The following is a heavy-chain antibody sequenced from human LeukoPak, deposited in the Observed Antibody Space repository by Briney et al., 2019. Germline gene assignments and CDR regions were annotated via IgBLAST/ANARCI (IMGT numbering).Heavy chain of an antibody. CDR1: GFTFSRYW. Sequence: GGSLRLSCAASGFTFSRYWMSWVRQAPGKGLEWVANIKEDGGEKFHVDSVKGRFTISRDNAKNSLYLQMSSLRAEDTAVYYCAELGITMIGGVWGKGTTVTISS. CDR2: IKEDGGEK. V-gene: IGHV3-7*01. J-gene: IGHJ6*04. CDR3: AELGITMIGGV. D-gene: IGHD3-10*02.